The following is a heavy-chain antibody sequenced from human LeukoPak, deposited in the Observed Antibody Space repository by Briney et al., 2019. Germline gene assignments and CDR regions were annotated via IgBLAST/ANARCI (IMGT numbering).Heavy chain of an antibody. Sequence: PSETLSLTCTVSGGSISTYYWSWIRQPPGKGLEWIGYIYYSGSTNYSPSLKSRVTISVDTSKNQFSLKLSSVTAADTAVYYCARSWGNSYSFDYWGQGTLVTVSS. V-gene: IGHV4-59*01. D-gene: IGHD4-23*01. CDR1: GGSISTYY. J-gene: IGHJ4*02. CDR2: IYYSGST. CDR3: ARSWGNSYSFDY.